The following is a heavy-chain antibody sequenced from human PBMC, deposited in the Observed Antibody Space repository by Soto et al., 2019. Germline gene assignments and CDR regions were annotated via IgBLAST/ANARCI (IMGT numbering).Heavy chain of an antibody. J-gene: IGHJ3*02. Sequence: GGSLRLSCAASGFTFSSYAMSWVRQAPGKGLEWVSAISGSGGSTYYADSVKGRFTISRDNSKNTLYLQMNSLRAEDTAVYYCANELSGIIVVPAACNAFDIWGKGTMVTVSS. CDR2: ISGSGGST. D-gene: IGHD2-2*01. CDR3: ANELSGIIVVPAACNAFDI. V-gene: IGHV3-23*01. CDR1: GFTFSSYA.